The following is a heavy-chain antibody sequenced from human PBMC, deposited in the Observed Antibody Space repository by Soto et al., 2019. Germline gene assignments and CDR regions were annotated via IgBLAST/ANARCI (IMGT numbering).Heavy chain of an antibody. CDR1: GGPISVFNHY. D-gene: IGHD2-8*02. CDR2: IYYSGTT. V-gene: IGHV4-39*01. J-gene: IGHJ4*02. Sequence: PSETLSLTCTVPGGPISVFNHYWDWIRQPPGKGLEWIGTIYYSGTTIYNPSLQSRVTMSVDTSKRQFSLKVSAVNAADTAAYLSPRPESPGTGHHYFDYWGQGARVNVSS. CDR3: PRPESPGTGHHYFDY.